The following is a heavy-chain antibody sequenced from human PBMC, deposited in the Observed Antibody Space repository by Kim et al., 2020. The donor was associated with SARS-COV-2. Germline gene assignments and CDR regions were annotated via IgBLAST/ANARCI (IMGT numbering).Heavy chain of an antibody. Sequence: GGSLRLSCAASGFTFSSYAMSWVRQAPGRGLEWVSTISGSGGSTYYADSVKGRFTISRDNSKNTLFLQMNSLRAEDTAVYYCATQGIVSSGWVKATNFDHWGQGTLVTVSS. CDR1: GFTFSSYA. V-gene: IGHV3-23*01. CDR2: ISGSGGST. D-gene: IGHD6-19*01. CDR3: ATQGIVSSGWVKATNFDH. J-gene: IGHJ4*02.